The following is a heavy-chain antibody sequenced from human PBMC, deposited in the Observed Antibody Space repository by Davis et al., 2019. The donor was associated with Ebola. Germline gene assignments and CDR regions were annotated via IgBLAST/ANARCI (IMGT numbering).Heavy chain of an antibody. J-gene: IGHJ4*02. CDR1: GFTFSSYA. D-gene: IGHD7-27*01. Sequence: GESLKISCAASGFTFSSYAMHWVRQAPGKGLEWVAVISYDGSNKYYADSVKGRFTISRDNSKNTLYLQMNSLRAEDTAVYYCARDYPPTGEHGNWGQGTLVTVSS. CDR2: ISYDGSNK. V-gene: IGHV3-30-3*01. CDR3: ARDYPPTGEHGN.